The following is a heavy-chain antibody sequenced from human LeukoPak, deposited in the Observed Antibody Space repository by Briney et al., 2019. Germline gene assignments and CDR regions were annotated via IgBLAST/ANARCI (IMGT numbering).Heavy chain of an antibody. J-gene: IGHJ5*02. D-gene: IGHD6-19*01. CDR1: GFTFSSYS. CDR2: ISSSSTI. V-gene: IGHV3-48*02. Sequence: PGGSLRLSCAASGFTFSSYSMNWVRQAPGKGLEWVSYISSSSTIYYADSVKGRFTISRDNAKNSLYLQMNSLRDEDTAVYYCARGSSGWYGFDPWGQGTLVTVSS. CDR3: ARGSSGWYGFDP.